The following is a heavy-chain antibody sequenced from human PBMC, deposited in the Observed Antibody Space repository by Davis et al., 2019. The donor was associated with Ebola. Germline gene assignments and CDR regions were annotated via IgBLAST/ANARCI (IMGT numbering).Heavy chain of an antibody. CDR1: GYTFTGYY. CDR2: INPNSGGT. V-gene: IGHV1-2*04. CDR3: AREYCSSTSCYHYYYYGMDV. J-gene: IGHJ6*02. D-gene: IGHD2-2*01. Sequence: ASVKVSCKASGYTFTGYYMHWVRQAPGQGLEWMGWINPNSGGTNYAQKFQGWVTMTRDTSISTAYMELSSLRSEDTAVYYCAREYCSSTSCYHYYYYGMDVWGQGTTVTVSS.